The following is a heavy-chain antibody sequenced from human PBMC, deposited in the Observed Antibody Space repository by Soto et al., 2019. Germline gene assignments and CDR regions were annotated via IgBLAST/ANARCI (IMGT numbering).Heavy chain of an antibody. V-gene: IGHV4-34*01. CDR2: INHSGST. Sequence: QVQLQQWGAGLLKPSETLSLTCAVYGGSFSGYYWSWIHQPPGKGLEWIGEINHSGSTNYNPSLKSRVTISVDTSKNQFSLKLSSVTAADTAVYYCAVAARRYFDYWGQGTLVTVSS. D-gene: IGHD6-6*01. CDR1: GGSFSGYY. J-gene: IGHJ4*02. CDR3: AVAARRYFDY.